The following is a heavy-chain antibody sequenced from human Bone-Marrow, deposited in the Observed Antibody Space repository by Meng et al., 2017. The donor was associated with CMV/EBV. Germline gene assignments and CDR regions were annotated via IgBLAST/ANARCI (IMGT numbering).Heavy chain of an antibody. J-gene: IGHJ6*02. CDR1: GYTFTSYG. D-gene: IGHD1-26*01. CDR2: ISAYNGNT. Sequence: ASVKVSCKASGYTFTSYGISWVRQAPGQGLEWMGWISAYNGNTNYAQKLQGRVTMTTDTSTSTAYMELRSLRSDDTAVYYCAKAGRGPTDIYYYYGMDVWGQGTTVTVSS. CDR3: AKAGRGPTDIYYYYGMDV. V-gene: IGHV1-18*01.